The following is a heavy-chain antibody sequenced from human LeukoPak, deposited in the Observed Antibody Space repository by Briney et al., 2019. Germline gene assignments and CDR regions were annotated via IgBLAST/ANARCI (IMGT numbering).Heavy chain of an antibody. V-gene: IGHV1-18*01. CDR1: GYTFTSYG. CDR2: ISAYNGNT. CDR3: ARVGHRYYDFWSGYRQYYFDY. D-gene: IGHD3-3*01. Sequence: ASVKVSCKASGYTFTSYGISWVRQAPGHGLEWMGWISAYNGNTNYAQKLQGRVTMTTDTSTSTAYMELRSLRSDDTAVYYCARVGHRYYDFWSGYRQYYFDYWGQGTLVTVSS. J-gene: IGHJ4*02.